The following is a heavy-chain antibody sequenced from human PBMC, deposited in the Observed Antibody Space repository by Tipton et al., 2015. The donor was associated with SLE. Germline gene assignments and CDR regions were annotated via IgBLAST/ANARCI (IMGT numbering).Heavy chain of an antibody. CDR3: ARMRGGYNAHH. CDR1: GGSLSGHY. J-gene: IGHJ5*02. CDR2: ISYSGST. Sequence: GLVKPSETLSLTCGVYGGSLSGHYWTWIRQPPGMGLEWIGYISYSGSTNYNPSVRSRVSISLDTSKNQFSLKVKSVTTADTAVYYCARMRGGYNAHHWGQGILVTVSS. V-gene: IGHV4-59*11. D-gene: IGHD5-24*01.